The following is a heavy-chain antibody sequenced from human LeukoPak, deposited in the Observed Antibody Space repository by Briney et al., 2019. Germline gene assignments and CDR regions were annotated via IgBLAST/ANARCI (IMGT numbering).Heavy chain of an antibody. D-gene: IGHD1-20*01. V-gene: IGHV3-21*01. CDR1: GFTFSSYS. Sequence: GGSLRLSCAPSGFTFSSYSMNWVRQAPGKGLEWVSSISSSSSYIYYADSVKGRFTISRDNAKNSLYLQMNSLRAEDTAVYYCAIDMSRYSWDYWGQGTLVTVSS. CDR3: AIDMSRYSWDY. CDR2: ISSSSSYI. J-gene: IGHJ4*02.